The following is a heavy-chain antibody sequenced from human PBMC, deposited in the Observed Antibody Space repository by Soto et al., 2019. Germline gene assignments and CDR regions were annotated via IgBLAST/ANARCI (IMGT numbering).Heavy chain of an antibody. V-gene: IGHV4-31*03. CDR2: IYYSGST. Sequence: SETLSLTCTVSGGSISSGGYYWSWIRQHPGKGLEWIGYIYYSGSTYYNPSLKSRVTISVDTSKNQFSLKLSSVTAADTAVYYCARVKPRDTWDNWYDPWGQGTLVTVSS. CDR3: ARVKPRDTWDNWYDP. CDR1: GGSISSGGYY. D-gene: IGHD1-26*01. J-gene: IGHJ5*02.